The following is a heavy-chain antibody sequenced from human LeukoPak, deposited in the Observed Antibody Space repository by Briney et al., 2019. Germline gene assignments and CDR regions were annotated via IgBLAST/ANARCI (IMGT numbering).Heavy chain of an antibody. D-gene: IGHD6-6*01. CDR3: ARDRRLWYSSSSGYFDH. CDR2: IYHSGST. J-gene: IGHJ4*02. CDR1: GYSISSGYY. V-gene: IGHV4-38-2*02. Sequence: SETLSLTCTVSGYSISSGYYWGWIRQPPGKGLEWIGSIYHSGSTYYNPSLKSRVTISVDTSKNQFSLKLSSVTAADTAVYYCARDRRLWYSSSSGYFDHWGQGTLVTVSS.